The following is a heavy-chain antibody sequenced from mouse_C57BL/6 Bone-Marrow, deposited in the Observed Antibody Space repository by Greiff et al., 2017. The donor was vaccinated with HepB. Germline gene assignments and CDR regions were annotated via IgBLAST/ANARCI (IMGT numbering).Heavy chain of an antibody. CDR1: GYTFTSYG. CDR3: ESDGYLYYYAMDY. V-gene: IGHV1-81*01. D-gene: IGHD2-3*01. J-gene: IGHJ4*01. CDR2: IYPRSGNT. Sequence: VQLQESGAELARPGASVKLSCKASGYTFTSYGISWVKQSTEQGLEWIGEIYPRSGNTYYNEKFKGKATLTADKSSSTAYMELRSLTSEDSAVYFCESDGYLYYYAMDYWGQGTSVTVPS.